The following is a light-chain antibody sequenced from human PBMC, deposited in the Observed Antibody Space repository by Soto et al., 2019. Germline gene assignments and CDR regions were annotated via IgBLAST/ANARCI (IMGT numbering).Light chain of an antibody. CDR2: GAS. J-gene: IGKJ1*01. CDR1: QSVTSNY. Sequence: VLTQSPGTLSLSPGERATLSCRATQSVTSNYLAWYQQKPGQAPSLLFFGASIRATGIPDRFSGSGSGTDFTLTISRLEPEDFAVYYCHQYDSWTFGQGTKVDIK. V-gene: IGKV3-20*01. CDR3: HQYDSWT.